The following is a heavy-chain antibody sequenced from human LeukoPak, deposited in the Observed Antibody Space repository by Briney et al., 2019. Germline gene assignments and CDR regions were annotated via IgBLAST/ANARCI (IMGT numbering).Heavy chain of an antibody. CDR1: GYTFTSYG. Sequence: GASVKVSCKASGYTFTSYGSSWVRQAPGQGLEWMGWISADNGNTSYAQKFQGRVTMTTDTSTSTAYMELRSLRSDDTAVYYCARHKYCSSTSCYAFDIWGQGTMVTVSS. CDR2: ISADNGNT. CDR3: ARHKYCSSTSCYAFDI. V-gene: IGHV1-18*01. J-gene: IGHJ3*02. D-gene: IGHD2-2*01.